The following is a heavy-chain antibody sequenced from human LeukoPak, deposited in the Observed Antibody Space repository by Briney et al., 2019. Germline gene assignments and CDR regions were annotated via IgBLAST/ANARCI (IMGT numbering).Heavy chain of an antibody. CDR1: GGSFSGYY. J-gene: IGHJ3*02. Sequence: SETLSLTCAVYGGSFSGYYWSWIRQPPGKGLGRIGEISHSGSTNYNPSLKSRVTISVDTSRNQFSLKLNSVTAADTAVYFCARKGNQDTFDIWGQGTMVTVSS. CDR3: ARKGNQDTFDI. D-gene: IGHD1-14*01. CDR2: ISHSGST. V-gene: IGHV4-34*01.